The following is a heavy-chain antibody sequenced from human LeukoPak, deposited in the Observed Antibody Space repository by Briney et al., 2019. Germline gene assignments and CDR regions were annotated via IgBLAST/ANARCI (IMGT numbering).Heavy chain of an antibody. D-gene: IGHD3-16*02. V-gene: IGHV3-48*03. Sequence: GGSLRLSCTASGFTFSTYEMNWVRQAPGKGLEWISYISGSGSSIFYAASLQGRFTVSRDNAKNSVYLQMNSLRAEDTAVYYCAREGGFGYDDAFDTWGHGTTVTVSS. J-gene: IGHJ3*02. CDR3: AREGGFGYDDAFDT. CDR1: GFTFSTYE. CDR2: ISGSGSSI.